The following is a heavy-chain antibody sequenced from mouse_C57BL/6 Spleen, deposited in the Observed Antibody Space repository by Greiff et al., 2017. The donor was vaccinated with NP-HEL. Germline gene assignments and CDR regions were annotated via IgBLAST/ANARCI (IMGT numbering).Heavy chain of an antibody. CDR3: ARDPITTVGGDYAMDY. CDR2: INPSSGYT. Sequence: VQLQQSGAELAKPGASVKLSCKASGYTFTSYWMHWVKQRPGQGLEWIGYINPSSGYTKYNQKFKDKATLTADKSSSTAYMQLSSLTYEDSAVYYCARDPITTVGGDYAMDYWGQGTSVTVSS. J-gene: IGHJ4*01. V-gene: IGHV1-7*01. CDR1: GYTFTSYW. D-gene: IGHD1-1*01.